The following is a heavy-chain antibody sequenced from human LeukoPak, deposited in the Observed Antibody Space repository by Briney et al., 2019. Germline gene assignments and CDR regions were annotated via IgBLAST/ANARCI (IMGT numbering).Heavy chain of an antibody. D-gene: IGHD4-17*01. CDR3: ARASEPDYGDYVS. CDR1: GGTFSSYA. V-gene: IGHV1-69*04. Sequence: GASVKVSCKASGGTFSSYAISWVRQAPGQGLEWMGRIIPILGIANYAQKFQGRVTITADKSTSTAHMELSSLRSEGTAVYYCARASEPDYGDYVSWGQGTLVTVSS. J-gene: IGHJ5*02. CDR2: IIPILGIA.